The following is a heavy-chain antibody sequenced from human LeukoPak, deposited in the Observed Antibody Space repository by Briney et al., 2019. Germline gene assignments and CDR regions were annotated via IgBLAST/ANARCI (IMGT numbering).Heavy chain of an antibody. Sequence: GGSLRLSCAASGFTFDDYAMHWVRQAPGKGLEWVSGISWNSGSIGYADSVKGRFTISRDNAKNSLYLQMNSLRVEDTAFYYCSKGGRGLEQRIGGDYWGQGTLVTVSS. CDR3: SKGGRGLEQRIGGDY. J-gene: IGHJ4*02. CDR2: ISWNSGSI. V-gene: IGHV3-9*01. D-gene: IGHD1/OR15-1a*01. CDR1: GFTFDDYA.